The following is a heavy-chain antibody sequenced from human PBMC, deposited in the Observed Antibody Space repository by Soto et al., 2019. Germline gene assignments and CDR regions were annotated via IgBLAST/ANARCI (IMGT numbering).Heavy chain of an antibody. D-gene: IGHD3-22*01. Sequence: GGSLRLSCAASGFTFSSYGMHWVRQAPGKGLEWVAVISYDGSNKYYADSVKGRFTISRDNSKNTLYLQMNSLRAEDTAVYYCAKDVSNPRDSSASHREPYYYGMDVWGQGTTVTVSS. CDR2: ISYDGSNK. CDR1: GFTFSSYG. CDR3: AKDVSNPRDSSASHREPYYYGMDV. J-gene: IGHJ6*02. V-gene: IGHV3-30*18.